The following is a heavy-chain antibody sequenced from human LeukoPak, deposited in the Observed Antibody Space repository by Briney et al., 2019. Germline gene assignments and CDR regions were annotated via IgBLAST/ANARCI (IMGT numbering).Heavy chain of an antibody. D-gene: IGHD6-19*01. CDR2: IYYSGST. CDR1: GGYISSSSTYY. V-gene: IGHV4-39*01. J-gene: IGHJ4*02. Sequence: TSETLSLTCTVSGGYISSSSTYYWGWIRQPPGKGLEWIGSIYYSGSTYYSPSLKSRVTISVDTSKNQFSLKVTSVSAADTAVYYCARSLKISSGWFHNFDYWGQGTLVTVSS. CDR3: ARSLKISSGWFHNFDY.